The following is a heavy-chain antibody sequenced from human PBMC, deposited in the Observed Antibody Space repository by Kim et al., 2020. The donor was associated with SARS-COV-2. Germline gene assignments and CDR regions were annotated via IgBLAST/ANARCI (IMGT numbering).Heavy chain of an antibody. J-gene: IGHJ4*02. Sequence: SETLSLTCSVSGGSISSYYWSWIRQPPGMRLEWIGFIYYSGTTNYNPSLKSRVTISVDTSKNQFSLKLSSVTAADTAVYYCARQFCSGGNCYPYFDYWGQRTLVTVSS. CDR2: IYYSGTT. V-gene: IGHV4-59*08. CDR3: ARQFCSGGNCYPYFDY. CDR1: GGSISSYY. D-gene: IGHD2-15*01.